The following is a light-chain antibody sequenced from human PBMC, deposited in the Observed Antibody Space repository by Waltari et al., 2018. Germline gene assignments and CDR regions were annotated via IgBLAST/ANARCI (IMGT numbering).Light chain of an antibody. CDR2: RNT. Sequence: QSVLTQPPSASGTPGQKVTMSCSGGRSDIGNNYVYWYQPLPRTTPKPLIYRNTQRPSGVPDRISASKSGTSASLAISGLRSEDEAIYYCASWDDRLGGVLFGGGTKLTVL. V-gene: IGLV1-47*01. CDR1: RSDIGNNY. J-gene: IGLJ2*01. CDR3: ASWDDRLGGVL.